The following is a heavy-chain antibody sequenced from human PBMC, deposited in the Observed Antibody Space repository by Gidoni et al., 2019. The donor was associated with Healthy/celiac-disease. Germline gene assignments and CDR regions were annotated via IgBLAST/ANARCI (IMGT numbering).Heavy chain of an antibody. V-gene: IGHV3-23*01. CDR2: ISGSGGST. J-gene: IGHJ6*03. CDR3: ARQYSGYDSNYYYYMDV. D-gene: IGHD5-12*01. Sequence: EVQLLESGGGLVQPGGSLRLSCAASGFTFSSDAMSWVRQAPGKGLEWVSPISGSGGSTYYAASVKGRFTISRDNAKNTLYLQMNSLRAEDTAVYYWARQYSGYDSNYYYYMDVWGKGTTVTVSS. CDR1: GFTFSSDA.